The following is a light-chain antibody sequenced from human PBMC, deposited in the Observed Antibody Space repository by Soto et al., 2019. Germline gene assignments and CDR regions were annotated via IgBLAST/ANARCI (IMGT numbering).Light chain of an antibody. J-gene: IGKJ1*01. CDR2: GAS. V-gene: IGKV3-20*01. Sequence: EIVLTQSPGTLSLSPVERATLSCMASQSVSSSYLAWYQQKPGQAPRLLIYGASSRATGIPDRFSGSGSGTDFTLTISRLEPEDFAVYYCQQYGSSRGTFGQGTK. CDR1: QSVSSSY. CDR3: QQYGSSRGT.